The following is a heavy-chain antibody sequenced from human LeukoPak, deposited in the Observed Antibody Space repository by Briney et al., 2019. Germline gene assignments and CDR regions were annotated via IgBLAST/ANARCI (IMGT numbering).Heavy chain of an antibody. CDR1: GGTFNSYA. Sequence: ASVKVSCKASGGTFNSYAITWVRQAPGEGLEWMGGIIPLLNTANYAQKFQGRVTITADESTTTAYMELSSLRSEDTAVYYCARGIKLWFYFASWGQGTLVTVSS. J-gene: IGHJ4*02. D-gene: IGHD5-18*01. CDR3: ARGIKLWFYFAS. V-gene: IGHV1-69*01. CDR2: IIPLLNTA.